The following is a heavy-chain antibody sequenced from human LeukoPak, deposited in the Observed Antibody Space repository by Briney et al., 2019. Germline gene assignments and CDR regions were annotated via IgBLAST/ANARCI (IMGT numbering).Heavy chain of an antibody. CDR3: AKDNYGNRPRFDY. V-gene: IGHV3-30*18. CDR1: GFTFSSFP. J-gene: IGHJ4*02. D-gene: IGHD2/OR15-2a*01. Sequence: GGSLRLSCAASGFTFSSFPMSWVRQAPGKGLEWVALISNDGSSQYYTDSVKGRFIISRDNSKNTLFLQLNSLGPEDTGVYYCAKDNYGNRPRFDYWGQGTLVTVSS. CDR2: ISNDGSSQ.